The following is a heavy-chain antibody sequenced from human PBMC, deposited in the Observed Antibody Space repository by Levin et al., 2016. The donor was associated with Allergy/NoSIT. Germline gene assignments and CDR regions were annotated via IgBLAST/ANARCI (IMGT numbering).Heavy chain of an antibody. Sequence: SETLSLTCTVSGGSISSYYWSWIRQPPGKGLEWIGYIYYSGSTNYNPSLKSRVTISVDTSKNQFSLKLSSVTAADTAVYYCASSGDTAMAGNYYYYYMDVWGKGTTVTVSS. D-gene: IGHD5-18*01. CDR2: IYYSGST. CDR1: GGSISSYY. CDR3: ASSGDTAMAGNYYYYYMDV. J-gene: IGHJ6*03. V-gene: IGHV4-59*13.